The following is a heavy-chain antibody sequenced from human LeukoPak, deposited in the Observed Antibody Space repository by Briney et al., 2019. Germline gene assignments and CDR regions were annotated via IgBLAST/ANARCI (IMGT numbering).Heavy chain of an antibody. J-gene: IGHJ6*01. V-gene: IGHV3-30-3*01. Sequence: PGGSLRLSCAASGFTFSSYAMHWVRQAPGKGLEWVAVISYDGSNKYYADSVKGRFTISRDNSKNTLYLQMNSLRAEDTAVYYCASWGPYYDTDPMDVWGKGPRSPSPQ. CDR3: ASWGPYYDTDPMDV. D-gene: IGHD3-22*01. CDR2: ISYDGSNK. CDR1: GFTFSSYA.